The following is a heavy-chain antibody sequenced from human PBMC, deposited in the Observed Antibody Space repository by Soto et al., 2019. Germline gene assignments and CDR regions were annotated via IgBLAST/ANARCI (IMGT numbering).Heavy chain of an antibody. V-gene: IGHV2-5*02. Sequence: QITLNESGPTVVRPTETLTLTCRFSGFSLTTSGVGVGWIRQSPGKAPELLALIYWDDDKRYSASLKSRLTITKDTSTNQVVLTVSDVDPTDTATYYCAHRVLRTVFGLVTTTAIYFDFWGQGTPVAVSS. CDR1: GFSLTTSGVG. CDR3: AHRVLRTVFGLVTTTAIYFDF. CDR2: IYWDDDK. J-gene: IGHJ4*02. D-gene: IGHD3-3*01.